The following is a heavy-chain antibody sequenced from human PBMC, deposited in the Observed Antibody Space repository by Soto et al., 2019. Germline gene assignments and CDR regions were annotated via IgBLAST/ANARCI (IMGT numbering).Heavy chain of an antibody. CDR2: INHSGST. D-gene: IGHD3-10*01. CDR1: GGSFSGYY. Sequence: QVQLQQWGAGLLKPSETLSLTCAVYGGSFSGYYWSWIRQPPGKGLEWIGEINHSGSTNYNPSLKSRVTISVDTSKNQFFLKLSSVTAADTAVYYCARGTLLWFGELLDYYYYGMDVWGQGTTVTVSS. J-gene: IGHJ6*02. V-gene: IGHV4-34*01. CDR3: ARGTLLWFGELLDYYYYGMDV.